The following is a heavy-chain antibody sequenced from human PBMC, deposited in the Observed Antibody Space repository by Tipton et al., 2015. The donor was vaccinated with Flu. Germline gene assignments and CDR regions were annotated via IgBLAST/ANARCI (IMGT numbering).Heavy chain of an antibody. J-gene: IGHJ4*02. Sequence: SLRLSCATSGFTVSSNYMSWVRQAPGKGLEWVSVIYSGGSTYYADSVKGRFTISRDNSENTLYLQMYSLRAEDTAVYYCAREREPLFDYCGQGTLVTVSS. CDR2: IYSGGST. D-gene: IGHD1-14*01. CDR3: AREREPLFDY. V-gene: IGHV3-66*01. CDR1: GFTVSSNY.